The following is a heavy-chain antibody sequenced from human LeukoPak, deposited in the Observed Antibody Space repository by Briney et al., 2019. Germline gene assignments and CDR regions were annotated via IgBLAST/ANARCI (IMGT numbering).Heavy chain of an antibody. D-gene: IGHD2-2*01. V-gene: IGHV4-34*01. CDR3: ARREVYCSSTSCHHFDY. CDR2: INHSGST. J-gene: IGHJ4*02. CDR1: GGSFSGYY. Sequence: SETLSLTCAVYGGSFSGYYWSWIRQPPGKGLEWIGEINHSGSTNYNPSLKSRVTISVDTSKNQFSLKLSSVTAADTAVYYCARREVYCSSTSCHHFDYWGQGTLVTVSS.